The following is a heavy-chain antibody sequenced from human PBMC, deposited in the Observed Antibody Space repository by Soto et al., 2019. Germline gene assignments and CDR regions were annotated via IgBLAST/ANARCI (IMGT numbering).Heavy chain of an antibody. J-gene: IGHJ4*02. D-gene: IGHD3-9*01. CDR3: AKAVYYDILTGYYTYPAFDY. CDR2: ISGSGGST. CDR1: GFTFSSYA. V-gene: IGHV3-23*01. Sequence: PGGSLRLSCAASGFTFSSYAMSWVRQAPGKGLEWVSAISGSGGSTYYADSVKGRFTISRDNSKNTLYLQMNSLRAEDTAVYYCAKAVYYDILTGYYTYPAFDYWGQGTLVTVSS.